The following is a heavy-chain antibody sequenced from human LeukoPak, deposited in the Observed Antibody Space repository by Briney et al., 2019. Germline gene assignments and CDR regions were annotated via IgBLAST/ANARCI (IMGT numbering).Heavy chain of an antibody. D-gene: IGHD2-21*01. CDR3: MKLPTMIIVIDTDFEY. V-gene: IGHV3-23*01. CDR1: GFTFRHYD. Sequence: GETLRLSCVASGFTFRHYDMSWVRQAPGKGLEWVSSINTSGGSTYYADSLQGRFTISRDNSKNTLHLQMNNVRAEDTALYYCMKLPTMIIVIDTDFEYWGQGSQVTVSS. CDR2: INTSGGST. J-gene: IGHJ4*02.